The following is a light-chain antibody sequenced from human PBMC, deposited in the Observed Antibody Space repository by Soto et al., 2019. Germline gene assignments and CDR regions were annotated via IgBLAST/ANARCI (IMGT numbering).Light chain of an antibody. V-gene: IGKV3-15*01. J-gene: IGKJ4*01. CDR3: LQDYNYPLT. CDR2: GAS. CDR1: QSVSSN. Sequence: EIVMKQPPATLSVSPGERATLSCRASQSVSSNLAWYQQKPGQAPRLLIYGASTRATGIPARFSGSGSGTEFTLTISSLQPEDFATYYCLQDYNYPLTFGGGTKVDIK.